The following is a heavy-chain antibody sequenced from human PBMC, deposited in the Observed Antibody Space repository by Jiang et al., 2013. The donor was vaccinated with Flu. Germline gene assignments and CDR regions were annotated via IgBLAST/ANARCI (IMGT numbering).Heavy chain of an antibody. V-gene: IGHV3-33*08. CDR2: LWYDGSHK. J-gene: IGHJ3*02. CDR1: GFRFRDCG. Sequence: VQLVESGGGVVQPGGSLRLSCDVSGFRFRDCGMHWVRQAPGRGLEWVAVLWYDGSHKYYGDFVRGRFTISRDEFRKTVYLQMDSLRPEDTAIYYCARDIGDPRLSRNDAMNIWGRGTMVAVS. CDR3: ARDIGDPRLSRNDAMNI. D-gene: IGHD3-10*01.